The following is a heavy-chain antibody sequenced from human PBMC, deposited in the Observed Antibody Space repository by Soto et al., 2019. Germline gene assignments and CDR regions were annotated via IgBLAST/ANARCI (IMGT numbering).Heavy chain of an antibody. CDR1: GYTFTRSG. CDR3: ARFTGVNAFDI. D-gene: IGHD2-21*01. V-gene: IGHV1-18*01. J-gene: IGHJ3*02. Sequence: ASVKVSCKASGYTFTRSGISWVRQAPGQGLEWMGWISTYNGDTNYAQTFQGRVTMTKDTSMSTVYMELRRLRSDDTAVYYCARFTGVNAFDIWGQGTMVTVSS. CDR2: ISTYNGDT.